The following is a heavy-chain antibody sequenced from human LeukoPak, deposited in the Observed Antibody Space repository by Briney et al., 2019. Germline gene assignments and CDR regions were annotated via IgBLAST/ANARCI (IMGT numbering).Heavy chain of an antibody. J-gene: IGHJ4*02. V-gene: IGHV4-4*07. D-gene: IGHD3-22*01. CDR1: GGSISSYY. CDR2: IYTSGST. CDR3: ARDRYYYDSSGYLLDY. Sequence: LETLSLTCTVSGGSISSYYWSWIRQPAGKGLEWIGRIYTSGSTNYNPSLKSRVTMSVDTSKNQFSLKLSSVTAADTAVYYCARDRYYYDSSGYLLDYWGQGTLVTVSS.